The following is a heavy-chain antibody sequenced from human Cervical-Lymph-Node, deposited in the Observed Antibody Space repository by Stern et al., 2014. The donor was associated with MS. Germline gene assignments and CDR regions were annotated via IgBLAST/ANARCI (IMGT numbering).Heavy chain of an antibody. J-gene: IGHJ4*02. Sequence: QVQLQESGPGLVKPSQTVSLTCTVSGASVSSSGYYWSWIRQHPGKGLAWTGYIYYTGSTYYNPSLKSRFTISLDTSKNRFSLRLSSVTAADTAVYFCARGATINDFDFWGQGTLVTVSS. CDR2: IYYTGST. CDR1: GASVSSSGYY. V-gene: IGHV4-31*03. CDR3: ARGATINDFDF. D-gene: IGHD5-12*01.